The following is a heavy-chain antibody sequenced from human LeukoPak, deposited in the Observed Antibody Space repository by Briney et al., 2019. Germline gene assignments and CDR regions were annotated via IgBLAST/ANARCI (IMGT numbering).Heavy chain of an antibody. J-gene: IGHJ4*02. D-gene: IGHD1-26*01. CDR2: ISYDGSNK. Sequence: PSGGSLRLSCAASGFTFSSYAMHWVRQAPGKGLEWVAVISYDGSNKYYADSVKGRFTISRDSSKNTLYLQMSSLRADETAVYYCAKTMGAIDHDYWGQGTLVTVSS. CDR3: AKTMGAIDHDY. V-gene: IGHV3-30-3*02. CDR1: GFTFSSYA.